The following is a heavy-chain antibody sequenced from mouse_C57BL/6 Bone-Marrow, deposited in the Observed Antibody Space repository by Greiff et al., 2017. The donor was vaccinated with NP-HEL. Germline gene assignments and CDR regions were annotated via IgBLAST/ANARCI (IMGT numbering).Heavy chain of an antibody. J-gene: IGHJ4*01. Sequence: VKLMESGAELARPGASVKLSCKASGYTFTSYGISWVKQRTGQGLEWIGEIYPRSGNTYYNEKFKGKATLTADKSSSTAYMELRSLTSEDSAVYFCARSKGFPMDYWGQGTSVTVSS. CDR1: GYTFTSYG. CDR2: IYPRSGNT. CDR3: ARSKGFPMDY. V-gene: IGHV1-81*01.